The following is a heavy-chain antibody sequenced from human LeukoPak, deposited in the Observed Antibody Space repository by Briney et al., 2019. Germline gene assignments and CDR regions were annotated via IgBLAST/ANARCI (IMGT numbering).Heavy chain of an antibody. J-gene: IGHJ6*02. D-gene: IGHD4-17*01. Sequence: GGPLRLSCAASGFTVSTNCMTWVRQAPGKGLEWVSAISGSDGRTYYADSVKGRLTISRDNSKNTVYLQMNSLRAEDTAVYYCAKNPGHYGDYVSHYYYGMDVWGQGTTVTVSS. V-gene: IGHV3-23*01. CDR2: ISGSDGRT. CDR1: GFTVSTNC. CDR3: AKNPGHYGDYVSHYYYGMDV.